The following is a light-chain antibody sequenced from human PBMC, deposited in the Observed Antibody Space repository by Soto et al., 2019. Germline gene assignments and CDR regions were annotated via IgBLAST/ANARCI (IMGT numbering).Light chain of an antibody. J-gene: IGKJ5*01. Sequence: IHLTHSPSFLSSSVLYRVTITCLSSQGISHYLGWYQQKPGRAPKLLIYAASTLQSGVPSRFSGSGSGTEFTLTISSLQPEDFATYYCQHLNDYLAITFGQGTRLEI. CDR1: QGISHY. V-gene: IGKV1-9*01. CDR2: AAS. CDR3: QHLNDYLAIT.